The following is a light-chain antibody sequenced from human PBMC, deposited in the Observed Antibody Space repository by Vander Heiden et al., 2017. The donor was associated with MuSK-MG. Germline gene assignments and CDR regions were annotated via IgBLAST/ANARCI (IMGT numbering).Light chain of an antibody. J-gene: IGKJ1*01. V-gene: IGKV1-39*01. CDR2: AAS. CDR1: QSIDSY. CDR3: QQSDSTPWT. Sequence: DIQMTQSPSSLSASVGDRVTISCRASQSIDSYLNWYQQKPGKAPKLLIYAASSLQSGVPSRFSGSGSGADFTLTISRLQPEDFATYSCQQSDSTPWTFGQGTKVESK.